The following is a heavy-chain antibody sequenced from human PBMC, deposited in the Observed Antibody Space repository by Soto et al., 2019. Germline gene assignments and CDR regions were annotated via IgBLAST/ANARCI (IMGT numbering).Heavy chain of an antibody. Sequence: RASVKVSCKASGGTFSSYAISWVRQAPGQGLEWMGGIIPIFGTANYAQKFQGRVTITADESTSTAYMELSSLRSEDTAVYYCARDLRNIVVVPATYYYYGMDVWGQGATVTVSS. V-gene: IGHV1-69*13. CDR3: ARDLRNIVVVPATYYYYGMDV. D-gene: IGHD2-2*01. J-gene: IGHJ6*02. CDR1: GGTFSSYA. CDR2: IIPIFGTA.